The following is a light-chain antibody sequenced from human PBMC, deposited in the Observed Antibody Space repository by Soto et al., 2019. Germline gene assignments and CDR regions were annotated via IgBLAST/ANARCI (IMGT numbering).Light chain of an antibody. CDR2: GAS. CDR3: QQYTTSPPT. Sequence: PGERATLSCRASQSVSSSYVAWYQQKPGQAPRLLMYGASSRATGIPDRFSGSGSGTDFTLTISRLEPEDFAVYYCQQYTTSPPTFGQGTKVEIK. CDR1: QSVSSSY. J-gene: IGKJ1*01. V-gene: IGKV3-20*01.